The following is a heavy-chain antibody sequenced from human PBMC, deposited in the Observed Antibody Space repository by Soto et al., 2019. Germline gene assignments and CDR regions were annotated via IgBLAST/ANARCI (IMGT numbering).Heavy chain of an antibody. Sequence: GASVKVSCKASGYTFTSYYIPWVRQAPGQGLEWMGWINPITGGTNYAPKFQGRVTMTRDTSITTAYMELSRLRSDDTAVYYCARNYYDSSDRDYLDYWGQGTPVTVSS. CDR1: GYTFTSYY. J-gene: IGHJ4*02. D-gene: IGHD3-22*01. V-gene: IGHV1-2*02. CDR2: INPITGGT. CDR3: ARNYYDSSDRDYLDY.